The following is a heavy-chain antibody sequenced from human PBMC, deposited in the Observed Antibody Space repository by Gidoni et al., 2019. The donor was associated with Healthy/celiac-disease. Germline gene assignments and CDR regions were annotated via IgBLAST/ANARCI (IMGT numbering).Heavy chain of an antibody. CDR3: ARALYSGYDYNFDY. Sequence: EVQLVESGGGLVQPGGSLRLSCAASGFTVSSNYMSWVSQAPGKGLEWFSVIYSGGSTYYADSVKGRFTISRDNSKNTLYLQMNSLRAEDTAVYYCARALYSGYDYNFDYWGQGTLVTVSS. CDR2: IYSGGST. CDR1: GFTVSSNY. D-gene: IGHD5-12*01. V-gene: IGHV3-66*02. J-gene: IGHJ4*02.